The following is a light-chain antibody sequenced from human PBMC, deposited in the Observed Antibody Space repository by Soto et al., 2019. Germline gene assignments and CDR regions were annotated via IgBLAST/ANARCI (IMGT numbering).Light chain of an antibody. Sequence: VLTQSPGTLSLSPGERATLSCRASQTVRNNYLAWYQQKPGQAPRLLIYDASSRATGIPDRFSGGGSGTDFTLTISRLEPEDFAVYYCQQYNNWPPWTFGQGTKADIK. J-gene: IGKJ1*01. CDR3: QQYNNWPPWT. CDR1: QTVRNNY. CDR2: DAS. V-gene: IGKV3-20*01.